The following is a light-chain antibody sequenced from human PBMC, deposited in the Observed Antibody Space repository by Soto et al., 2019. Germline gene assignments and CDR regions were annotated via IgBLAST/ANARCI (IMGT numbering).Light chain of an antibody. Sequence: SYELTQPPSVSVALGQTARLTCGGNNIGTKPVHWYQQKPGQAPVLVVYDDRDRPSGIPERFSGSNSGNTATLTISSVEAGDEADYYCQVWDSSNDHVFGTGTKLTVL. CDR3: QVWDSSNDHV. CDR2: DDR. J-gene: IGLJ1*01. CDR1: NIGTKP. V-gene: IGLV3-21*02.